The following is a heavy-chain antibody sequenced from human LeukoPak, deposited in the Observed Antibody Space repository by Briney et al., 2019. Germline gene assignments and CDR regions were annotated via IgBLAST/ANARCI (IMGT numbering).Heavy chain of an antibody. Sequence: PSETLSLTCTVSGGSISSGSYYWSWIRQPAGKGLEWIGRIYTSGSTNYNPSLKSRVTISVDTSKNQFSLKLSSVTAADTAVYYCARSGSWYSIAVAGRGYYFDYWGQGTLVTVSS. J-gene: IGHJ4*02. CDR1: GGSISSGSYY. V-gene: IGHV4-61*02. CDR2: IYTSGST. CDR3: ARSGSWYSIAVAGRGYYFDY. D-gene: IGHD6-19*01.